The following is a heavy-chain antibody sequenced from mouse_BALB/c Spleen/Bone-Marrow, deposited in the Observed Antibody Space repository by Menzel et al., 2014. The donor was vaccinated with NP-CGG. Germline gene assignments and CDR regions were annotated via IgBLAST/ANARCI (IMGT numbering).Heavy chain of an antibody. D-gene: IGHD1-1*01. CDR1: GFDFSRYW. CDR3: ARLGYYGSMGY. V-gene: IGHV4-1*02. J-gene: IGHJ2*01. Sequence: EVKLVESGGGLVQPGGSLKLSCAASGFDFSRYWMSWVRQAPGKGLEWIGEINPYSSTINYTPSLKDKFIISRDNAKNTLYLQMSKVRSEDTALYYCARLGYYGSMGYWGQGTTLTVSS. CDR2: INPYSSTI.